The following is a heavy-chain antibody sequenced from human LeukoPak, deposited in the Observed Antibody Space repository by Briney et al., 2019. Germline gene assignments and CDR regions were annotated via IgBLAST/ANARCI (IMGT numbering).Heavy chain of an antibody. CDR3: ARGKGYGSGSYYKPYFDY. J-gene: IGHJ4*02. V-gene: IGHV1-69*13. CDR1: GGTFSSYA. CDR2: ILPIFGTA. Sequence: GASVKVSCKASGGTFSSYAISWVRQAPGQGLEWRGGILPIFGTANYAQKFQGRVRITADESTSTAYMELSSLRSEETAVYYCARGKGYGSGSYYKPYFDYWGQGSLVTVSS. D-gene: IGHD3-10*01.